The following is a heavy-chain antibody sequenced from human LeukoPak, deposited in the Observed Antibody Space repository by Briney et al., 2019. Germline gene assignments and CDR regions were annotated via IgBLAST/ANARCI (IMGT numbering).Heavy chain of an antibody. CDR2: IYPGDSET. D-gene: IGHD6-6*01. Sequence: GESLNISCKGSGYSFTRYWIGWVRQMPGKGLGWMGIIYPGDSETRYSPSFQGQVTISADKSFSTAYLQWRSLKASDTAMYYCARWQLANGAFDIWGQGTMVTVSS. CDR1: GYSFTRYW. J-gene: IGHJ3*02. V-gene: IGHV5-51*01. CDR3: ARWQLANGAFDI.